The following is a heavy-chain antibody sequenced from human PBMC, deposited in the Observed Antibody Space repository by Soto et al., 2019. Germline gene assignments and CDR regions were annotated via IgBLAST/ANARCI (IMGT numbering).Heavy chain of an antibody. CDR3: ARDRGMGSVRGVMFYGMDV. V-gene: IGHV4-30-4*01. CDR2: MYYSGST. CDR1: GGSISSGDYY. D-gene: IGHD3-10*01. J-gene: IGHJ6*02. Sequence: PSETVSLTCTVSGGSISSGDYYWSWIRQPPGKGLEWIGYMYYSGSTYYNPSLKSRVTISVDTSKNQLSLKLSSVTAADTAVYYCARDRGMGSVRGVMFYGMDVWGQGTTVTVSS.